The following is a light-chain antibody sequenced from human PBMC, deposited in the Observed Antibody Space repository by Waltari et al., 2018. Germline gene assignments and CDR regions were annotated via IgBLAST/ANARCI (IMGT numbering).Light chain of an antibody. CDR3: SSYAGSNTDV. CDR1: SSDIGGYNY. V-gene: IGLV2-11*01. Sequence: QAALTQPPSVSGSPGQSVTISCTGTSSDIGGYNYVSWYQQHPGKAPKLMIYDVSKRPSGVSVRFSGSKSGNTASLTISGLQAEDEADYYCSSYAGSNTDVFGSGTKLTVL. CDR2: DVS. J-gene: IGLJ6*01.